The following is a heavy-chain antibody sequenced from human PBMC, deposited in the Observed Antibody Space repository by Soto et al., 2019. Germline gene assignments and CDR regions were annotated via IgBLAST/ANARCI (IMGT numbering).Heavy chain of an antibody. V-gene: IGHV3-7*01. J-gene: IGHJ2*01. CDR1: GFTFSSYW. CDR3: AREPRAFYYDSSGYSRYWYFDL. CDR2: IKQDGSEK. Sequence: PGGSLRLSCAASGFTFSSYWMSWVRQAPGKGLEWVANIKQDGSEKYYVDSVKGRFTISRDNAKNSLYLQMNSLRAEDTAVYYCAREPRAFYYDSSGYSRYWYFDLWGRGTLVTVSS. D-gene: IGHD3-22*01.